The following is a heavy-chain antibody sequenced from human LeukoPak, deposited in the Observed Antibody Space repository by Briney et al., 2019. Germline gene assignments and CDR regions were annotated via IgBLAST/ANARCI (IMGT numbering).Heavy chain of an antibody. CDR2: ISSSSSYI. CDR1: GFTFSSYS. Sequence: PGGSLRLSCEASGFTFSSYSMNWVRQAPGKGLEWVSSISSSSSYIYYADSVKGRFTISRDNAKNSLYLQMNSLRAEDTAVYYCARDFSSSPYYYYYYMDVWGKGTTVTVSS. CDR3: ARDFSSSPYYYYYYMDV. V-gene: IGHV3-21*01. D-gene: IGHD6-6*01. J-gene: IGHJ6*03.